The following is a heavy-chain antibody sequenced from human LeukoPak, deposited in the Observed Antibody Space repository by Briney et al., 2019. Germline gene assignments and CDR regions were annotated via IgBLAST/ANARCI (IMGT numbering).Heavy chain of an antibody. J-gene: IGHJ4*02. D-gene: IGHD2-2*01. Sequence: PGGSLRLSCSASGFTFSSYEMNWVRQAPGKGLEWVSYITSGGDSIYYAKSVKGRSTISRDNAKNSLYLQMNSLRAEDTAVYYCARAGVDQMRYWGQGTLVTVSS. CDR1: GFTFSSYE. CDR2: ITSGGDSI. V-gene: IGHV3-48*03. CDR3: ARAGVDQMRY.